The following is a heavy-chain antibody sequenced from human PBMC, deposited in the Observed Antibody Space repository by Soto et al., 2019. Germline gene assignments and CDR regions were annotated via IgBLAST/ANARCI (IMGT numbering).Heavy chain of an antibody. CDR2: ISSSSSNI. J-gene: IGHJ4*02. D-gene: IGHD4-17*01. CDR3: ARLYGDYGY. CDR1: GFTFSSYS. Sequence: GGSLRLSCAASGFTFSSYSMNWVRQAPGKGLEWVSSISSSSSNIYYADSVKGRFTISRDNVKNSLYLQMNSLRAEDTAVYYCARLYGDYGYWGQGTLVTVSS. V-gene: IGHV3-21*01.